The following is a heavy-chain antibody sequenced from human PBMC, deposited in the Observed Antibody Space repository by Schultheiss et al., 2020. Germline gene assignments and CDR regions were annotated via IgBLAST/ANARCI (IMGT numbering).Heavy chain of an antibody. D-gene: IGHD5-12*01. J-gene: IGHJ6*02. CDR3: ARMPTSRNTWINYYGVDV. V-gene: IGHV3-7*01. Sequence: GGSLRLSCAASGFTFSNYWMNWVRQAPGKGLEWVANIKQDGSEKYYVDSVKGRFTISRDNAQNSLYLRMNSLRAEDTAVYYCARMPTSRNTWINYYGVDVWGQGTTVTVSS. CDR1: GFTFSNYW. CDR2: IKQDGSEK.